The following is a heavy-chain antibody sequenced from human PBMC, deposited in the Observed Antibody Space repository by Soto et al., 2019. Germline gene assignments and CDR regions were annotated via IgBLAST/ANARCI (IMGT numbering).Heavy chain of an antibody. CDR1: GYTFTSYA. CDR3: ARSIVVVTALDS. CDR2: INAGNGNT. D-gene: IGHD2-21*02. Sequence: QVQLVQSGAEEKKPGASVKVSCKASGYTFTSYAMHWVRQAPGQRLEWMGWINAGNGNTKYSQKFQGRVTITRDTSASTADMELSSLRSEDTAVYYCARSIVVVTALDSWGQGTLVTVSS. V-gene: IGHV1-3*05. J-gene: IGHJ4*02.